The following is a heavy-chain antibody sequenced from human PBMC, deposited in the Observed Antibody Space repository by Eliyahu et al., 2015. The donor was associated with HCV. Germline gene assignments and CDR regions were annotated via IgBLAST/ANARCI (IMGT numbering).Heavy chain of an antibody. Sequence: QVTLKESGPVLVKPTETLTLXXTVXGFXLTNTRMXVXWVRQAPGKALEWLAXIFSKAEDGKXYSTSLRSRLTISEDTSTSQVVLAMTNVGPVDTGTYYCARAYYYDNSDFVYSMDVWGQGTPVTVSS. D-gene: IGHD3-22*01. CDR1: GFXLTNTRMX. V-gene: IGHV2-26*01. CDR3: ARAYYYDNSDFVYSMDV. J-gene: IGHJ6*02. CDR2: IFSKAEDGK.